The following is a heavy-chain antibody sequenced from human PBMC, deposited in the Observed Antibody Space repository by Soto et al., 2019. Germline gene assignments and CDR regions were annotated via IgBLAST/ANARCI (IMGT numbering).Heavy chain of an antibody. CDR1: GGSVSNKTYY. D-gene: IGHD4-17*01. CDR2: VYYSGTT. Sequence: PSETLSLTCPVSGGSVSNKTYYWSWIRQPPGKRLEWIEYVYYSGTTNYNPSLKSRVTISVDLSKNQFSLRLSSVTTADTALYYCARTTAVPNTLRSRYFFDYWGQGTLVTVSS. V-gene: IGHV4-61*01. J-gene: IGHJ4*02. CDR3: ARTTAVPNTLRSRYFFDY.